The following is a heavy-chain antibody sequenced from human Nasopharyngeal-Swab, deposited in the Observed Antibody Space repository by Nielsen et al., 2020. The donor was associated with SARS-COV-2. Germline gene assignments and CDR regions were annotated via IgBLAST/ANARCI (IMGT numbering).Heavy chain of an antibody. CDR2: INAGNGNT. CDR3: AKPPDSGVAERYFDY. Sequence: WVRQAPGQRLEWMGWINAGNGNTKYSQKFQGRVTITRDTSASTAYMELSSLRSEDTAVYYCAKPPDSGVAERYFDYWGQGTLVTVSS. D-gene: IGHD1-1*01. V-gene: IGHV1-3*01. J-gene: IGHJ4*02.